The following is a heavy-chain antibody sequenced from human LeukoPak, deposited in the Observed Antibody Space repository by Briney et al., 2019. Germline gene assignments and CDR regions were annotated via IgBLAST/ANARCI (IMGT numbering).Heavy chain of an antibody. CDR1: GXSFTTYC. Sequence: GESLKISFKGSGXSFTTYCIGWVRQMSGKGLEWMGIIYPGDSDTRYSPSFQGQVTISADKSISTAYLQWSSLKASDSAMYYCARSASGWGFDDWGQGTLVTVSS. J-gene: IGHJ4*02. V-gene: IGHV5-51*01. CDR3: ARSASGWGFDD. D-gene: IGHD6-19*01. CDR2: IYPGDSDT.